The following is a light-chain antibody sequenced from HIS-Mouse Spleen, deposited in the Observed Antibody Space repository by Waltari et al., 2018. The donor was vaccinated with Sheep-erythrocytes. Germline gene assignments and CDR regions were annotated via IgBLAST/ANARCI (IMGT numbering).Light chain of an antibody. Sequence: QLVLTQSPSASASLGASVKLTCTLSSGPSSYAIAWHQQQPEKGPRYLMKLNSDGSDRKGDGIPDRFSGSSSGAERYLAISILQTEDEADYYCQTWGTGIPWVFGGGTKLTVL. V-gene: IGLV4-69*01. J-gene: IGLJ3*02. CDR2: LNSDGSD. CDR3: QTWGTGIPWV. CDR1: SGPSSYA.